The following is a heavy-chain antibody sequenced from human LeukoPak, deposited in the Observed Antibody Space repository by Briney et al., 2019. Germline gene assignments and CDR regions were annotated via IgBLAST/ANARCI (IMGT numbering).Heavy chain of an antibody. V-gene: IGHV4-59*01. Sequence: SETLSLTCTVSGASICGYYGSWSRQPPGKGLEYIGYMYYSGSANYNPSLKSRVTISVDTSRNQFSLKLRSVTAADTAVYYCATVKGVDPMFDNWGQGILVTVSS. J-gene: IGHJ4*02. CDR1: GASICGYY. D-gene: IGHD2-8*01. CDR2: MYYSGSA. CDR3: ATVKGVDPMFDN.